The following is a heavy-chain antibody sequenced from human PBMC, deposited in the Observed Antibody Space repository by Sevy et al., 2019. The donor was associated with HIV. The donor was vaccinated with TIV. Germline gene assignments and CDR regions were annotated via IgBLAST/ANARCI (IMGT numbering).Heavy chain of an antibody. V-gene: IGHV3-15*01. CDR2: IKSRHDGGTT. D-gene: IGHD1-26*01. Sequence: GGSLRLSCAASGFTFNEAWMSWVRQAPGKGLEWVGRIKSRHDGGTTDYAAPVKGRFIISRDDSTGMLYLQMYSLKTEDTAVYYCTKGIVGATWDWFDPWGQGTLVTVSS. CDR1: GFTFNEAW. J-gene: IGHJ5*02. CDR3: TKGIVGATWDWFDP.